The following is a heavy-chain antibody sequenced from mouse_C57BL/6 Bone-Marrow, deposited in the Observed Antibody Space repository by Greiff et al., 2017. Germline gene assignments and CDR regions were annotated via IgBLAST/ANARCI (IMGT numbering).Heavy chain of an antibody. V-gene: IGHV5-17*01. J-gene: IGHJ4*01. CDR1: GFTFSDYG. Sequence: EVKLMESGGGLVKPGGSLKLSCAASGFTFSDYGMHWVRQAPEKGLEWVAYISSGSSTNYYAETVKGRFTISRDNAKNNLFLQMTRLRAEDKAMYYCARQQRRGAMDDCGQGTSGTVSS. CDR2: ISSGSSTN. CDR3: ARQQRRGAMDD.